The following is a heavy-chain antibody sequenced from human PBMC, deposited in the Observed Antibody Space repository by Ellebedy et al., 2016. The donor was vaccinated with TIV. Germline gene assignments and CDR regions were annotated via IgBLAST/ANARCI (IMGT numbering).Heavy chain of an antibody. Sequence: GESLKISCAASRFTFSNYWMSWVRQAPGKGPEWVAHIKEDGSEKYYVDSVKGRFTISRDNAKNSLFLEMNSLRVEDSAVYYCARGTGDFHSSDYWGQGTLVTVSS. CDR2: IKEDGSEK. CDR3: ARGTGDFHSSDY. V-gene: IGHV3-7*03. CDR1: RFTFSNYW. D-gene: IGHD2-21*02. J-gene: IGHJ4*02.